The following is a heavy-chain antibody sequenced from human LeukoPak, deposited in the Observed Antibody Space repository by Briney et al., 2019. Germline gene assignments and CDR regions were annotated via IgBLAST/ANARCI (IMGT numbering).Heavy chain of an antibody. CDR2: IYPSGDST. CDR3: AKDVKPDSGRDVDY. CDR1: GFTFGSFS. Sequence: GGSLRLSCAASGFTFGSFSMNWVRQAPGKELEWVSAIYPSGDSTYYADSVKGRFTISRDNSRNTLYLQMHSLSAEDTAVYYCAKDVKPDSGRDVDYWGQGTLVTVSS. V-gene: IGHV3-23*01. D-gene: IGHD6-19*01. J-gene: IGHJ4*02.